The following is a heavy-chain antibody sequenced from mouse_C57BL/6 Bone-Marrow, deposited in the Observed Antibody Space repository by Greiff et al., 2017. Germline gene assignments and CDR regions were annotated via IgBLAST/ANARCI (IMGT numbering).Heavy chain of an antibody. CDR2: INPYNGGT. J-gene: IGHJ2*01. CDR3: ARWDYGGYFDY. Sequence: EVQLQQSGPVLVKPGASVKMSCKASGYTFTDYYMNWVKQSHGKSLEWIGVINPYNGGTSYNQKFTGKATFTVDKSSSTAYMELNSLTSEDSSVYYCARWDYGGYFDYWGQGTTLTVSS. D-gene: IGHD2-4*01. CDR1: GYTFTDYY. V-gene: IGHV1-19*01.